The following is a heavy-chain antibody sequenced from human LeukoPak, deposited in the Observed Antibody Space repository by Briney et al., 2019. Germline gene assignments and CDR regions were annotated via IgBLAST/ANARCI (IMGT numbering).Heavy chain of an antibody. V-gene: IGHV1-2*02. D-gene: IGHD3-10*01. CDR3: ARDQGQRWFGELKGWFDP. CDR2: INPNSGGT. CDR1: GYTFTGYY. Sequence: GASVKVSCKASGYTFTGYYMHWVRQAPGQGLEWMGWINPNSGGTNYAQKFQGRVTMTRDTSISTAYMELSRLRSDDTAVYYCARDQGQRWFGELKGWFDPWGQGTLVTVSS. J-gene: IGHJ5*02.